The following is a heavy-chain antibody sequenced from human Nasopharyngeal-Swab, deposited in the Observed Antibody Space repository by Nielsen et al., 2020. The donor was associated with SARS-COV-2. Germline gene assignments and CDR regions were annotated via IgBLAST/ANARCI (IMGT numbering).Heavy chain of an antibody. D-gene: IGHD4-17*01. V-gene: IGHV3-74*01. Sequence: GESLKISCAASGFIFSSYWMHWVRQAPGKGLLWVSRIDTDGTITDYADSVKGRFTISRDNAKNTLYLQMDSLRGEDTAVYYCARDAPAHYGAFYWGRGTLVTVSS. CDR2: IDTDGTIT. J-gene: IGHJ4*02. CDR3: ARDAPAHYGAFY. CDR1: GFIFSSYW.